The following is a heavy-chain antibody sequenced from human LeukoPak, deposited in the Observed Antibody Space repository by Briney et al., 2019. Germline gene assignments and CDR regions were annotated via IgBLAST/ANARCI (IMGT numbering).Heavy chain of an antibody. D-gene: IGHD2-8*02. Sequence: GASVKVSCKASGYTFTAHYMHWLRQAPGQGLEWVGIINPTSGRASNAQKFQGRVTMTTDMSTSTLHMELTSLTSEDTAVYYCASGGVYRDGAFDLWGQGTMVTVAS. J-gene: IGHJ3*01. CDR2: INPTSGRA. CDR1: GYTFTAHY. CDR3: ASGGVYRDGAFDL. V-gene: IGHV1-46*01.